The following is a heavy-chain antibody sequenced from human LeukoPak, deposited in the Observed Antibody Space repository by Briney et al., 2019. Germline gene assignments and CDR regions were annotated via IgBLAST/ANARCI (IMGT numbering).Heavy chain of an antibody. D-gene: IGHD3-10*01. V-gene: IGHV1-18*01. Sequence: LWASVKVSCKASGYTFTSYGISWVRQAPGQGLEWMGWISAYNGNTNYAQKLQGRVTMTTDTSTSTAYMELRGLRSDDTAVYYCARDLRRPLWFGELLPLGYWGQGTLVTVSS. CDR3: ARDLRRPLWFGELLPLGY. J-gene: IGHJ4*02. CDR1: GYTFTSYG. CDR2: ISAYNGNT.